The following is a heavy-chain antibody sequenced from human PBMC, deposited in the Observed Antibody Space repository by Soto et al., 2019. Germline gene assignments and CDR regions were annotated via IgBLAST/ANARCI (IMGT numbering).Heavy chain of an antibody. V-gene: IGHV1-3*01. CDR2: INAGNGNT. D-gene: IGHD3-22*01. J-gene: IGHJ4*02. Sequence: GASVKVSCKASGYTFTSYAMHWVRQAPGQRLEWMGWINAGNGNTKYSQKFQGRVTITRDTSASTAYMELSSLRSEDTAVYYCARAMIVVVTPPWIGYWGQGTLVTVSS. CDR1: GYTFTSYA. CDR3: ARAMIVVVTPPWIGY.